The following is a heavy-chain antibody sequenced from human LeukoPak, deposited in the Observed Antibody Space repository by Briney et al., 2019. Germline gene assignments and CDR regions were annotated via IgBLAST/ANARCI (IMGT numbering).Heavy chain of an antibody. V-gene: IGHV1-18*01. D-gene: IGHD3-22*01. Sequence: ASVTVSCKASGYTFTSYGISWVRQAPGQGIEWMGWTSAYNGDTNYAQKLQGRVTMTTDTSTSTAYMELRSLRSDDTAVYYCARGGPAPHRITLIVVASSTDAFDIWGQGTMVTVSS. J-gene: IGHJ3*02. CDR2: TSAYNGDT. CDR1: GYTFTSYG. CDR3: ARGGPAPHRITLIVVASSTDAFDI.